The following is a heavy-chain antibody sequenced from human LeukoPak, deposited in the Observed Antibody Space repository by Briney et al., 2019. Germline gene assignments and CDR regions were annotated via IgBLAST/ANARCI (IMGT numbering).Heavy chain of an antibody. V-gene: IGHV4-59*11. CDR1: GGSISTHY. CDR2: IYDSGST. CDR3: ASSAAGGWFDP. D-gene: IGHD2-2*01. J-gene: IGHJ5*02. Sequence: KSSETLSLTCTVSGGSISTHYWSWIRQPPGKGLEWIGYIYDSGSTNYNPSLKSRVTISEDTSKNQFSLKLNSLTAADTAVYYCASSAAGGWFDPWGQGTLVTVSS.